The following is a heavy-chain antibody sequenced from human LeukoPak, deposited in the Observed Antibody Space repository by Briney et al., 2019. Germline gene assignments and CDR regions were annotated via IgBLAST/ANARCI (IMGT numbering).Heavy chain of an antibody. Sequence: SETLSLTCAVYGGSFSGYYWSWIRQPTGKGLEWIGEINHSGSTNYNPSLKSRVTISVDTSKNQFSLKLSSVTAADTAVYYCARGHSTYGGNSGFDYWGQGTLVTVSS. CDR2: INHSGST. V-gene: IGHV4-34*01. CDR1: GGSFSGYY. CDR3: ARGHSTYGGNSGFDY. D-gene: IGHD4-23*01. J-gene: IGHJ4*02.